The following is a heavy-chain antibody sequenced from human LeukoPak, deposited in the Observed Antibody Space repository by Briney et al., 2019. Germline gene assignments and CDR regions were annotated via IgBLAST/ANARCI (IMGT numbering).Heavy chain of an antibody. CDR1: GGSISSSSYY. J-gene: IGHJ6*03. Sequence: SETLSLTCTVSGGSISSSSYYWGWIRQPPGKGLEWIGEMNHSGSANYNPSLKSRVTISVDTSKNQCSLRLRSVTAADTAVYFCARGRVSSSTWYSTYYYFFYMDFWGKGTTVTVSS. D-gene: IGHD4-11*01. V-gene: IGHV4-39*07. CDR2: MNHSGSA. CDR3: ARGRVSSSTWYSTYYYFFYMDF.